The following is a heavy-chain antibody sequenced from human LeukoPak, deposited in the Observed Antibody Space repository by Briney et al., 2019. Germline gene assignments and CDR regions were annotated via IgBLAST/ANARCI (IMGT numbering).Heavy chain of an antibody. CDR3: ARVGSCYRDPGNCFDY. V-gene: IGHV1-46*01. Sequence: ASVKVSCKASGYTFTSYYMHWVRQAPGQGLEWMGIINPSGGSTSYAQKFQGRVTMTRDTSTSTVYMELSSLRSEDTAVYYCARVGSCYRDPGNCFDYWGQGTLVTVSS. CDR1: GYTFTSYY. D-gene: IGHD2-15*01. J-gene: IGHJ4*02. CDR2: INPSGGST.